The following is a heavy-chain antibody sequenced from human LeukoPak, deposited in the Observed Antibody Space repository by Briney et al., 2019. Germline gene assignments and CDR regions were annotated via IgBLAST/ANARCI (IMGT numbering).Heavy chain of an antibody. Sequence: SETLSLTCTVSGGSISSGSYYWSWIRQPAGKGLEWIGRIFTSGSTNYNPSLKSRVTISVETSKNQFSLKLSSVTAADTAVYYCARAHSMVLGAGWYYFDYWGQGTLVTVSS. CDR1: GGSISSGSYY. J-gene: IGHJ4*02. CDR3: ARAHSMVLGAGWYYFDY. D-gene: IGHD3-10*01. V-gene: IGHV4-61*02. CDR2: IFTSGST.